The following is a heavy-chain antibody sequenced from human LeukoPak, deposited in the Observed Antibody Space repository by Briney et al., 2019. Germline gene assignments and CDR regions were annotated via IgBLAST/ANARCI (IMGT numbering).Heavy chain of an antibody. Sequence: GRSLRLSCAASGFTFDDYAMHWVRQAPGKGLEWASGISWNSGSIGCADSVKGRFTISRDNPKNSLYLQMNSLRAEDMALYYCAKGYCSSTSCYADYWGQGTLVTVSS. D-gene: IGHD2-2*01. J-gene: IGHJ4*02. V-gene: IGHV3-9*03. CDR1: GFTFDDYA. CDR2: ISWNSGSI. CDR3: AKGYCSSTSCYADY.